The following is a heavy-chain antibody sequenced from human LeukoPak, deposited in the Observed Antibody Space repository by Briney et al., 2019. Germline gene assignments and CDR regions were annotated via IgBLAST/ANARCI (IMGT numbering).Heavy chain of an antibody. J-gene: IGHJ1*01. D-gene: IGHD4-17*01. V-gene: IGHV3-21*01. CDR3: ATHYGDHERH. CDR1: GFTFSSYS. CDR2: ISSSSSYI. Sequence: GGSLRLSCAASGFTFSSYSMNWVRQAPGKGLEWVSSISSSSSYIYYADSVKGRFTIPRDNAKNSLYLQMNSLRAEDTAVYYCATHYGDHERHWGQGTLVTVSS.